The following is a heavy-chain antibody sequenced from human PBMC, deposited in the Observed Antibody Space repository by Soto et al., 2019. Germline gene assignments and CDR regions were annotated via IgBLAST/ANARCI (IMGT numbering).Heavy chain of an antibody. D-gene: IGHD3-16*01. J-gene: IGHJ4*02. CDR3: FRGGVTSRTFDY. Sequence: GESLKISCKASGYITKNYWIGWVRQMPGQGLEWMGIIFPDDSDTRYSPSFQGHVNISVDKSISTAYVQWSSLKASDSAIYYCFRGGVTSRTFDYWGQGTLVTVSS. V-gene: IGHV5-51*01. CDR1: GYITKNYW. CDR2: IFPDDSDT.